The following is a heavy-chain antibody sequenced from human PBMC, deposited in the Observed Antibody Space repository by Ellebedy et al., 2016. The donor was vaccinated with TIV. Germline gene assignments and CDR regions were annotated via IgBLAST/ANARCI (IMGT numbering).Heavy chain of an antibody. CDR3: GRLSGIRGTGTGIGVDP. CDR2: IHPGDSET. D-gene: IGHD1-7*01. CDR1: GYSFNYYW. Sequence: GESLKISXKASGYSFNYYWITWVRQVPGKGLEWMGVIHPGDSETRYSPSFQGQVTISADKSIRTAYLQWSSLKASDTAMYYCGRLSGIRGTGTGIGVDPWGQGTLVTVSS. V-gene: IGHV5-51*01. J-gene: IGHJ5*02.